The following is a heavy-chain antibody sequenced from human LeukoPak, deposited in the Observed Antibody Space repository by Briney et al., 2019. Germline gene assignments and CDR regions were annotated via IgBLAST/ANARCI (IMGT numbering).Heavy chain of an antibody. CDR2: INHSGST. V-gene: IGHV4-34*01. J-gene: IGHJ4*02. CDR1: GGSFSGYY. D-gene: IGHD6-19*01. CDR3: ASSIAVAGPFDY. Sequence: SETLSLTCAVYGGSFSGYYWSWIRQPPGKGLECIGEINHSGSTNYNPSLKSRVTISVDTSKNQFSLKLSSVTAADTAVYYCASSIAVAGPFDYWGQGTLVTVSS.